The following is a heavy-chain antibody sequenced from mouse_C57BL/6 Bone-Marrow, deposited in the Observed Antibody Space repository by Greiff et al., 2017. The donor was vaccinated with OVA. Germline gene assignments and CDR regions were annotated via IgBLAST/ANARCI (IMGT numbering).Heavy chain of an antibody. V-gene: IGHV1-64*01. CDR3: ARSTVFAY. J-gene: IGHJ3*01. Sequence: VQLQQPGAELVKPGASVTLSCKASGYTFTSYWMNWVKQRPGQGLEWIGMIHPNSGSTNYNEKFKSKATLTVDKSSSTAYMQLSSLTSEDSAVYYCARSTVFAYWGQGTLVTVSA. CDR2: IHPNSGST. CDR1: GYTFTSYW. D-gene: IGHD5-1*01.